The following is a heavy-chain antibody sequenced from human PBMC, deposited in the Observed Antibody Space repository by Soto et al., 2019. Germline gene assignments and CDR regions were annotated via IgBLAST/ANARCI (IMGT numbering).Heavy chain of an antibody. CDR2: IYNSGSA. D-gene: IGHD3-10*01. Sequence: SETLSLAPAVYGGNFSGYYWSWMRHPPEKGLECSGVIYNSGSAYYNPSLKSRVTISVDTSKNQFSLKLSSVTAADAAVYYCARSAAPYYYGSGSYNSHFDYWGQGTLVTVSS. V-gene: IGHV4-34*01. CDR3: ARSAAPYYYGSGSYNSHFDY. CDR1: GGNFSGYY. J-gene: IGHJ4*02.